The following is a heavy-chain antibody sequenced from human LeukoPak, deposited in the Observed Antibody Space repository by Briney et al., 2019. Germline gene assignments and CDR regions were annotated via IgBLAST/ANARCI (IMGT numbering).Heavy chain of an antibody. V-gene: IGHV1-8*01. CDR1: GYTFTSYD. J-gene: IGHJ6*03. Sequence: ASVKVSCKASGYTFTSYDINWVRQATGQGLEWMGWMNPNSGNTGYAQKFQGRVTMTEDTSTDTAYMELSSLRSEDTAVYYCAAGPIAAVNYYYYYMDVWGKGTTVTVSS. CDR2: MNPNSGNT. D-gene: IGHD6-25*01. CDR3: AAGPIAAVNYYYYYMDV.